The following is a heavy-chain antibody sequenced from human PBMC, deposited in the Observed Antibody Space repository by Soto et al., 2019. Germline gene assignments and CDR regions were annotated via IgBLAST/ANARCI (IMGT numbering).Heavy chain of an antibody. CDR3: ARDLGSGWYIFDY. CDR2: IWYDGSNK. Sequence: PAGSQRHTCAASEITYSSDRMHRNHQAPGKGLEWVAVIWYDGSNKYYADSVKGRFTISRDNSKNTLYLQMNSLRAEDTAVYYCARDLGSGWYIFDYWGQGTLVTVSS. V-gene: IGHV3-33*01. CDR1: EITYSSDR. D-gene: IGHD6-19*01. J-gene: IGHJ4*02.